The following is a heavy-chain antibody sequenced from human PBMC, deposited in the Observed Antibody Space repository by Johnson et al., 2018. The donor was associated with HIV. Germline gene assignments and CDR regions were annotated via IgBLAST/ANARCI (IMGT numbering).Heavy chain of an antibody. CDR1: GFTFSSYG. CDR2: IGTAGDT. V-gene: IGHV3-13*01. Sequence: VQLVESGGGVVQPGRSLRLSCAASGFTFSSYGMHWVRQATGKGLEWVSAIGTAGDTYYPGSVKGRFTISRDNSKNTLYLQMNSLRAEDTAVYYCAKDQGIEMAGYDGFDIWGQGTMVTV. J-gene: IGHJ3*02. D-gene: IGHD5-24*01. CDR3: AKDQGIEMAGYDGFDI.